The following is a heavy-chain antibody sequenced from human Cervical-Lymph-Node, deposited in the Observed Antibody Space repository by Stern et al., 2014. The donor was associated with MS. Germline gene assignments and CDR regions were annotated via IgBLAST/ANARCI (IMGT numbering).Heavy chain of an antibody. Sequence: QLVESGPGLVKPSETLSLTCTVSRGSISSYYWSWILQPPGKGLEWIGYIYYSGSTNYNPSLKRRVTISVDTSKNQFSLKLSSVTAADTAVYYCARGATQAFDPWGQGTLVTVSS. CDR3: ARGATQAFDP. CDR1: RGSISSYY. CDR2: IYYSGST. V-gene: IGHV4-59*01. J-gene: IGHJ5*02.